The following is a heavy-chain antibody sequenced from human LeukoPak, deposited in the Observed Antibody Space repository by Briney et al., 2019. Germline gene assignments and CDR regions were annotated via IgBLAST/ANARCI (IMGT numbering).Heavy chain of an antibody. D-gene: IGHD1-1*01. CDR1: GASISRYY. V-gene: IGHV4-59*08. CDR3: GGHDDAEAPFDC. CDR2: MYYTGST. Sequence: PSETLSLTCTVAGASISRYYWSWIRHPPREGREWLGYMYYTGSTNYNPSLKSRVPISGDTSMNQSSLKLTAVTAADTAVYFAGGHDDAEAPFDCWGQGALVTVSA. J-gene: IGHJ4*02.